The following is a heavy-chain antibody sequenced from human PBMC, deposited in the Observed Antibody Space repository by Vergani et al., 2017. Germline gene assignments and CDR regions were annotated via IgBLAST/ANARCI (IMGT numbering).Heavy chain of an antibody. D-gene: IGHD6-19*01. V-gene: IGHV3-23*01. CDR3: AKKWLTNDEVEY. Sequence: EVHLLESGGGQVEAGGSLRLSCAASGFTFSSYSMNWVRQAPGKGLEWVSTVSADGDSTYYAESVKGRFTISRDNPKNTVHLQMNSLRAEDTAVYYCAKKWLTNDEVEYWGQGILVTVSS. CDR1: GFTFSSYS. CDR2: VSADGDST. J-gene: IGHJ4*02.